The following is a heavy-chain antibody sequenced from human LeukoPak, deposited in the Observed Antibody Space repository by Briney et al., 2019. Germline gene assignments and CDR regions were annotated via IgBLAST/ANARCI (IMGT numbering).Heavy chain of an antibody. CDR1: GGSISSSNW. Sequence: SETLSLTCAVSGGSISSSNWWSWVRQPPGKGLEWIGEIYHSGSTNYNPSLKSRVTISVDKSKNQFSLKLSSVTAADTAVYYCARAGWVIAAAGTRTGFDYWGQGTLVTVSS. D-gene: IGHD6-13*01. CDR3: ARAGWVIAAAGTRTGFDY. CDR2: IYHSGST. J-gene: IGHJ4*02. V-gene: IGHV4-4*02.